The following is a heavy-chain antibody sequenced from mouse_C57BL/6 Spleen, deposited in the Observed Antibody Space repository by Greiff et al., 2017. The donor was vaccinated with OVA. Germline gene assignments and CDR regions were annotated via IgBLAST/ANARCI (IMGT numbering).Heavy chain of an antibody. CDR2: ISSGGSYT. CDR3: ARHDGYYGAY. J-gene: IGHJ3*01. Sequence: EVQGVESGGDLVKPGGSLKLSCAASGFTFSSYGMSWVRQTPDKRLEWVATISSGGSYTYYPDSVKGRFTISRDNAKNTLYLQMSSLKSEDTAMYYCARHDGYYGAYWGQGTLVTVSA. V-gene: IGHV5-6*01. D-gene: IGHD2-3*01. CDR1: GFTFSSYG.